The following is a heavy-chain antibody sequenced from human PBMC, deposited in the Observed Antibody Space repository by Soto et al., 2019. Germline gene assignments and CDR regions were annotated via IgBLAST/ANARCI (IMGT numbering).Heavy chain of an antibody. J-gene: IGHJ4*02. V-gene: IGHV5-51*01. D-gene: IGHD2-8*01. Sequence: GESLKISCKGSGYSFTSYWIGWVRQMPGKGLEWMGIIYPGDSDTRYSPSFQGQVTISADKSISTAYLQWSSLKASDTAMYYCARLLRPDRRYCTNGVCFRNSVDYWGQGTLVTVS. CDR3: ARLLRPDRRYCTNGVCFRNSVDY. CDR2: IYPGDSDT. CDR1: GYSFTSYW.